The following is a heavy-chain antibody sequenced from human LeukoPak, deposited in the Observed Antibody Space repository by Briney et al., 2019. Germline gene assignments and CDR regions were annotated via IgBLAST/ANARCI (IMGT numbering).Heavy chain of an antibody. J-gene: IGHJ4*02. V-gene: IGHV1-69*13. Sequence: ASVKVSCKASGGTFSSYAISWVRQAPGQGLEWMGGIIPIFGTANYAQKFQGRVTITADESTSTVYMELSSLRSEDTAVYYCARTHDYGDYLDYWGQGTLVTVSS. D-gene: IGHD4-17*01. CDR3: ARTHDYGDYLDY. CDR2: IIPIFGTA. CDR1: GGTFSSYA.